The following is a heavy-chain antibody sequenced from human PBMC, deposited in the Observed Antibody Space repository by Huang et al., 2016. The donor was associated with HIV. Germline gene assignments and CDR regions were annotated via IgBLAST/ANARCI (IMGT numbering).Heavy chain of an antibody. V-gene: IGHV1-3*01. CDR1: GYTFTSYA. CDR2: INAGKGNT. D-gene: IGHD6-19*01. Sequence: QVQLVQSGSEVKKHGASVKVSCKASGYTFTSYAMHWVRQAPGPRLEWMGWINAGKGNTKYSQKFQGRVTIASDTAASTADMELSSLRSEDTGVYYCARWVRARGLYAFDIWGQGTMVTVSS. CDR3: ARWVRARGLYAFDI. J-gene: IGHJ3*02.